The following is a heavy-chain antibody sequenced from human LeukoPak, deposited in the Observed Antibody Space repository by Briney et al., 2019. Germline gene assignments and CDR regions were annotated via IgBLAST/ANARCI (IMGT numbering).Heavy chain of an antibody. V-gene: IGHV3-30*04. D-gene: IGHD5-18*01. CDR2: ISYDGSNK. CDR3: ARDLKDTAMIAGDY. J-gene: IGHJ4*02. CDR1: GFTFSIYA. Sequence: GGSLRLSCAASGFTFSIYAMHWVRQAPGKGLEWVALISYDGSNKYYADSVKGRFTISRDNSKNTLYLQMNSLRAEDTAVYYCARDLKDTAMIAGDYWGQGTLVTVSS.